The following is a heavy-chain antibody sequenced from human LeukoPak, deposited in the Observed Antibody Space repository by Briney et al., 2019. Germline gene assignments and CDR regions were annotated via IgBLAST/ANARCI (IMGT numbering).Heavy chain of an antibody. CDR3: ARQAAYGEDGIAY. J-gene: IGHJ4*02. D-gene: IGHD4-17*01. CDR1: GFTFNNYG. CDR2: IWHDGSDE. Sequence: GGSLRLSCAASGFTFNNYGMHWVRQAPGKGLEWVAVIWHDGSDEYYADSVQGRFTISRDNSKNTLYLQMNSLRAEDTAIYYCARQAAYGEDGIAYWGQGTLVTVSS. V-gene: IGHV3-33*01.